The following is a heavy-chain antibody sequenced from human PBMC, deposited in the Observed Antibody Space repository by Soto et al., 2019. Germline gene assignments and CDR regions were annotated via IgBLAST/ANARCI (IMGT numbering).Heavy chain of an antibody. Sequence: PGGSLRLSCAASGFTFSSYAMHWVRQAPGKGLEWVAVISYDGSNKYYADSVKGRFTISRDNSKNTLYLQMNSLRAEDTAVYYCAIGDSSGYSIGGDYWGQGTLVTVSS. D-gene: IGHD3-22*01. V-gene: IGHV3-30-3*01. CDR2: ISYDGSNK. CDR1: GFTFSSYA. J-gene: IGHJ4*02. CDR3: AIGDSSGYSIGGDY.